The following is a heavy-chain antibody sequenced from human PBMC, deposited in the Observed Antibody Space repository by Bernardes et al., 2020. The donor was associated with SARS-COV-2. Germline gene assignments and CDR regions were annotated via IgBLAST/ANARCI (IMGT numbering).Heavy chain of an antibody. CDR2: IYTSGST. V-gene: IGHV4-4*07. J-gene: IGHJ4*02. D-gene: IGHD3-3*01. CDR1: GGSISSYY. Sequence: ETLSLTCTVSGGSISSYYWSWIRQPAGKGLEWIGRIYTSGSTNYNPSLKSRVTMSVDTSKNQFSLKLSSVTAADTAVYYCARDVYDFWSGYYNDYWGQGTLVTVSS. CDR3: ARDVYDFWSGYYNDY.